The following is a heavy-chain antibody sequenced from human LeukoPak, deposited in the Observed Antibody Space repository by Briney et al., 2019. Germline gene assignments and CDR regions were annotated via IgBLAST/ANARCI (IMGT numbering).Heavy chain of an antibody. CDR1: GGSISSYY. D-gene: IGHD3-22*01. CDR2: IYYSGST. J-gene: IGHJ6*03. CDR3: ARETDYYDSSGYNYYYYMDV. V-gene: IGHV4-59*01. Sequence: KPSETLSLTCTVSGGSISSYYWSWIRQPPGKGLEWIGYIYYSGSTNYNPSLKSRVTISVDTSKNQFSLKLSSVTAADTAVYYCARETDYYDSSGYNYYYYMDVWGKGTTVTVSS.